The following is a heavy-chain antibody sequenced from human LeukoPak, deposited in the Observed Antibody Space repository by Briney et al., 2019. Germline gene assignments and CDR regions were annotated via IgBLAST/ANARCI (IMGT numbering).Heavy chain of an antibody. D-gene: IGHD4-17*01. CDR3: ARVSAYGDYVDY. V-gene: IGHV3-66*01. Sequence: GGSLRLSCAASGFTVSSNYMSWVRQAPGKGLEWVSVIYSGGSTYYADSVKGRFTISRDNSKNTLYLQMNSLRAEDTAVYYCARVSAYGDYVDYWGQGTLVTVSS. CDR1: GFTVSSNY. J-gene: IGHJ4*02. CDR2: IYSGGST.